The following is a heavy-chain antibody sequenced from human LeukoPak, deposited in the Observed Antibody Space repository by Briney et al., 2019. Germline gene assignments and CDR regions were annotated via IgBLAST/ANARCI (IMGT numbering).Heavy chain of an antibody. J-gene: IGHJ4*02. Sequence: PSETLSLTCTVSGGSISSGSYYWSWIRQPAGKGLEWIGRIYTNGSINYKPSLKSRVTISLDMSGNHFSLKLSPVPAADRAVYYCARVTTGGYYNYWGQGTLVSVSS. CDR1: GGSISSGSYY. CDR2: IYTNGSI. D-gene: IGHD3-22*01. CDR3: ARVTTGGYYNY. V-gene: IGHV4-61*02.